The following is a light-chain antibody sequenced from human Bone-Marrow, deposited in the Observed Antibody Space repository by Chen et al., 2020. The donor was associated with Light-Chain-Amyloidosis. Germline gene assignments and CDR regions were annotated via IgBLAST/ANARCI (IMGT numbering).Light chain of an antibody. Sequence: EIVLTQSPGTLSLSPGEGANLSCRASQTISSNYLTWYQQKFGQAPGLLIYGSSSRATGIPDRFTGSGSWIDFTLTINRLEPEDFAMYYCQQYGTSPLTFGGGTKVEIK. CDR3: QQYGTSPLT. J-gene: IGKJ4*01. V-gene: IGKV3-20*01. CDR2: GSS. CDR1: QTISSNY.